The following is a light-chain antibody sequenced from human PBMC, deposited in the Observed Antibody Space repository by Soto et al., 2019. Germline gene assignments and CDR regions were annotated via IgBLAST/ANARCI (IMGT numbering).Light chain of an antibody. J-gene: IGLJ3*02. CDR2: DNS. CDR3: CSYAGNGAWV. V-gene: IGLV1-40*01. CDR1: SSNIGSLYD. Sequence: QSVLTQPPSVSGAPGQRVTISCTGSSSNIGSLYDVHWYQQLPGTAPKLLIYDNSNRPSGVSDRFSGSKSGNTASLTISGLQAEDEGDFFCCSYAGNGAWVFGGGTKVTVL.